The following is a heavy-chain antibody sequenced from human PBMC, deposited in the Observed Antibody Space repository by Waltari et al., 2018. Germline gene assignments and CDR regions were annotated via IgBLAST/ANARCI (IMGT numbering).Heavy chain of an antibody. Sequence: QVQLVQSGAEVKKPGSPVKVSCKASGGTFSSYAFSRARQAPGQGLEWMGGLIPIFGTANYAQKFQGRVTITADESTSTAYMELSSLRSEDTAVYYCARGGTDYYYYYMDVWGKGTTVTVSS. CDR3: ARGGTDYYYYYMDV. CDR2: LIPIFGTA. V-gene: IGHV1-69*01. CDR1: GGTFSSYA. D-gene: IGHD3-16*01. J-gene: IGHJ6*03.